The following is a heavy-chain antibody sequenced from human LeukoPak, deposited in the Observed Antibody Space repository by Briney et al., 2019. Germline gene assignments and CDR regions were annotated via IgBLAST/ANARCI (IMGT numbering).Heavy chain of an antibody. J-gene: IGHJ4*02. CDR2: IIPILGIA. Sequence: ASVKVSCKASGGTFSSYAISWVRQAPGQGLEWMGRIIPILGIANYAQKFQGRVTITADKSTSTAYMELSSLRSEDTAVYYCATSPVEGYSGYDLKYFDYWGQGTLVTVSS. CDR1: GGTFSSYA. CDR3: ATSPVEGYSGYDLKYFDY. D-gene: IGHD5-12*01. V-gene: IGHV1-69*04.